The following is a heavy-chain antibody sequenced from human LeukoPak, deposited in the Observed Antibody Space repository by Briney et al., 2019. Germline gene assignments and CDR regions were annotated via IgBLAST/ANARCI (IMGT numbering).Heavy chain of an antibody. CDR1: GFTFNNYI. CDR2: ISFDERHK. J-gene: IGHJ3*02. Sequence: PGGSLRLSCEVSGFTFNNYIMHWGRQAPGKGLEWVALISFDERHKYYPDSVKCRFSISRDNSNSSLSLQMNSLRTADTAVYFCVRYWAERMGSNFEGVFDIWGQGTMVTVAS. D-gene: IGHD1-26*01. V-gene: IGHV3-30*04. CDR3: VRYWAERMGSNFEGVFDI.